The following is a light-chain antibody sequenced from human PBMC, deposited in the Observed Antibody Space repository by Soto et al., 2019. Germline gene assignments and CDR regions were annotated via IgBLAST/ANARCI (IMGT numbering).Light chain of an antibody. J-gene: IGKJ1*01. CDR3: QQYGSSGT. V-gene: IGKV3-20*01. Sequence: EIVLTQSPATLSLSPGERATLSCRASQSINRHLAWYRQKPGQAPRLLIYDASSRATGIPDRFSGSGSGTDFTLTISRLEPEDFAVYYCQQYGSSGTFGQGTKVDIK. CDR1: QSINRH. CDR2: DAS.